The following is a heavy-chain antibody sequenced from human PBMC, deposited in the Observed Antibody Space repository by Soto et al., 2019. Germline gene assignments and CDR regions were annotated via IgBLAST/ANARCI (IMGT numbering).Heavy chain of an antibody. CDR2: IWYDGSNK. J-gene: IGHJ5*02. CDR1: GFTFSSYG. CDR3: ARERRIVVVPAAIHGSGFDP. D-gene: IGHD2-2*01. Sequence: PGGSLRLSCAASGFTFSSYGMHWVRQAPGKGLEWVAVIWYDGSNKYYADSVKGRFTISRDNSKNTLYLQMNSLRAEDTAVYYCARERRIVVVPAAIHGSGFDPWGQGTLVTVSS. V-gene: IGHV3-33*01.